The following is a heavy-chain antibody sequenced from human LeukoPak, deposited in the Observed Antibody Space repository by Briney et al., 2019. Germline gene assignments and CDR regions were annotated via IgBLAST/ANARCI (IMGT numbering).Heavy chain of an antibody. CDR3: ARGKYYDSSGYYYVRSPSVGLVY. D-gene: IGHD3-22*01. CDR1: GGSFSGYY. Sequence: SETLSLTCAVYGGSFSGYYWSWIRQPLGKGLEWIEEINHSGSTNYNPSLKSRVTISVDTSKDQFSLKLSSVTAADTAMYYCARGKYYDSSGYYYVRSPSVGLVYWGQGTLVTVSS. CDR2: INHSGST. V-gene: IGHV4-34*01. J-gene: IGHJ4*02.